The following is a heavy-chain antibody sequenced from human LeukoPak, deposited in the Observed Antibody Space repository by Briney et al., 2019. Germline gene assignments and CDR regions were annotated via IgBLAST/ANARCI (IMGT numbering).Heavy chain of an antibody. CDR2: IRYDGINK. Sequence: GGSLRLSCAASGFTFSTHGMHWVRQAPGKGLEWVAFIRYDGINKYYAASVKGRFTISRDSFKNTLYLQMNSLRPEDTAVYYCAKEGDYYGSGSYRDGFDIWGQGTRATVSS. CDR1: GFTFSTHG. D-gene: IGHD3-10*01. J-gene: IGHJ3*02. V-gene: IGHV3-30*02. CDR3: AKEGDYYGSGSYRDGFDI.